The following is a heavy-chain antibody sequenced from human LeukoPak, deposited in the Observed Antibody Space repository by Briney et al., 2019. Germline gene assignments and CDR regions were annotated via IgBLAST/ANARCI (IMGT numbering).Heavy chain of an antibody. CDR2: ISSSSSNI. V-gene: IGHV3-21*01. Sequence: PGGSLRLSCAASGFTFSSYSMNWVRQAPGKGLECVSSISSSSSNIYYADSVKGRFTISRDNAKNTLYLQMNSLRVEDMAVYYCARTSIQRFNVNMKLYDFDYWGQGTLVTVSS. D-gene: IGHD2-8*01. CDR3: ARTSIQRFNVNMKLYDFDY. CDR1: GFTFSSYS. J-gene: IGHJ4*02.